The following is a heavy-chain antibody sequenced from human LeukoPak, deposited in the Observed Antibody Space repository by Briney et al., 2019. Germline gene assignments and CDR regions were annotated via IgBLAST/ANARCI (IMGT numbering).Heavy chain of an antibody. V-gene: IGHV3-9*01. CDR2: ISSSSDSI. CDR1: GFTFDDYG. D-gene: IGHD3-10*01. J-gene: IGHJ4*02. Sequence: PGGSLRLSCEVSGFTFDDYGMHWVRQAPGEGLEWVSGISSSSDSIAYADSVKGRFTISRDNAKNSLYLQMNSLRAEDTALYYCAKRGQGFDYWGQGTLVTVSS. CDR3: AKRGQGFDY.